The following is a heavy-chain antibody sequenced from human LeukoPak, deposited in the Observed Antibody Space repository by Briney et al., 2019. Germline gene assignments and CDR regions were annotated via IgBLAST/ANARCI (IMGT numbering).Heavy chain of an antibody. V-gene: IGHV3-30-3*01. J-gene: IGHJ5*02. Sequence: PGGSLRLSCAASGFTFSSYAMHWVRQAPGKGVEWVAVISYEGSNKYYADSVKGRFTISRENSKNTLYLQMNSLRAEDTAVYYCARDGSIVGATTWFDPWGQGTLVTVSS. CDR1: GFTFSSYA. CDR2: ISYEGSNK. D-gene: IGHD1-26*01. CDR3: ARDGSIVGATTWFDP.